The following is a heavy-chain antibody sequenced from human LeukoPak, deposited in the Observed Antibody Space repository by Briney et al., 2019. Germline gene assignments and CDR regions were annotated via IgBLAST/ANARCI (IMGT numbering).Heavy chain of an antibody. CDR1: GGSFSGYY. J-gene: IGHJ4*02. Sequence: SETLSLTCAVYGGSFSGYYWSWLRQPPGKGLEWIGEINHSGSTNYNPSLKSRVTISVDTSKNQFSLKLSSVTAADTAVYYCVRGGFGAPFDYWGQGTLVTVSS. CDR2: INHSGST. D-gene: IGHD3-10*01. V-gene: IGHV4-34*01. CDR3: VRGGFGAPFDY.